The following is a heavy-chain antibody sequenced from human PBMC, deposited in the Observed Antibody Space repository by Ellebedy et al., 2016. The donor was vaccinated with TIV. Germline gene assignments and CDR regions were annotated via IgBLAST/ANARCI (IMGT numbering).Heavy chain of an antibody. Sequence: GESLKISCKGSGYNFTIYWIAWVRQMPGKGLEWMGIIYPADSDTTYTPSFQGQVTISADKSISTAYLQWRSLEASDTAMDYCVRIVAAAADYWGQGTLVTVSS. CDR1: GYNFTIYW. D-gene: IGHD6-13*01. CDR3: VRIVAAAADY. V-gene: IGHV5-51*01. CDR2: IYPADSDT. J-gene: IGHJ4*02.